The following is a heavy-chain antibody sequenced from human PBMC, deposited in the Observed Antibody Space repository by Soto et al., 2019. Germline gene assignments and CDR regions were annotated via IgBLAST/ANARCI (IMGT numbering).Heavy chain of an antibody. V-gene: IGHV3-74*01. D-gene: IGHD5-12*01. CDR1: GFTFNSYW. CDR2: INGDGGST. Sequence: PGGSLRLSCAASGFTFNSYWLHWVRQAPGKGLEWVSRINGDGGSTSYADSVKGRFTISRDNAKNTLYLQMNSLRAEDTAVYYCTRSIVATGGFDCWGQGTLVTVSS. CDR3: TRSIVATGGFDC. J-gene: IGHJ4*02.